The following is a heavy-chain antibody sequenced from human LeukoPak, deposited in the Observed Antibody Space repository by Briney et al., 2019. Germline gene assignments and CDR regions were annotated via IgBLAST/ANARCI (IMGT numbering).Heavy chain of an antibody. CDR1: GFTLRSYA. CDR3: ASGATSPSDKYYFDV. V-gene: IGHV3-30*01. Sequence: GGPLSLLCAPSGFTLRSYAMHWVRQAPGKGLEGVAVISYDRSEKYYADSVKGRFTISRDNSKNTVFVQMNSLRGEDTAVYYCASGATSPSDKYYFDVWGQGTLVTVSS. CDR2: ISYDRSEK. J-gene: IGHJ4*01. D-gene: IGHD1-26*01.